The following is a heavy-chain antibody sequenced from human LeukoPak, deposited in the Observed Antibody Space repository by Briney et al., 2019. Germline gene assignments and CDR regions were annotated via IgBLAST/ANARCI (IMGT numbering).Heavy chain of an antibody. CDR1: GYTFTGYY. CDR3: ARDFSLEGGSWSWFDP. V-gene: IGHV1-2*02. CDR2: INPNSGGT. Sequence: ASVKVSCKASGYTFTGYYMHWVRQAPGQGLEWMGWINPNSGGTNYAQKFQGRVTMTRDTSISTAYMELSRLRSDDTAVYYCARDFSLEGGSWSWFDPWGQGTLVTVSS. D-gene: IGHD6-13*01. J-gene: IGHJ5*02.